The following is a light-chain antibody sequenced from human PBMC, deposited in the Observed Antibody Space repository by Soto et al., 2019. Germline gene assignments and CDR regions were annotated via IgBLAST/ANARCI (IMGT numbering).Light chain of an antibody. CDR3: QQRSIWPPT. CDR1: QSVSGH. V-gene: IGKV3-11*01. Sequence: EIVLTQSPATLSLSPGERATLSCRASQSVSGHLAWYQQKPGQAPRLLIYDASTRATGIPARFSGSGSGTDFTLTISSLEPEDLAVYYCQQRSIWPPTVGQGTRLEIK. J-gene: IGKJ5*01. CDR2: DAS.